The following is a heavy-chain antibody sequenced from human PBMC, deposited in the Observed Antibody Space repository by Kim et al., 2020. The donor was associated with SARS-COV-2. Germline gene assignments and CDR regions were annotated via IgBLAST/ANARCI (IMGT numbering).Heavy chain of an antibody. CDR3: AKEDNERYRHTDAFDI. Sequence: GGSLRLSCAASGFNFDNFSMHWVRQAPGKGLEWVSRIKYDANIISYVDSVEGRFTISRDNAKNTLYLQMNSLRTEDTAVYYCAKEDNERYRHTDAFDIW. CDR1: GFNFDNFS. CDR2: IKYDANII. V-gene: IGHV3-74*01. D-gene: IGHD3-16*02. J-gene: IGHJ3*02.